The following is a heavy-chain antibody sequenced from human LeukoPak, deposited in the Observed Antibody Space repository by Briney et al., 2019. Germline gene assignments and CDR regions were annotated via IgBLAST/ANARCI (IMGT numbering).Heavy chain of an antibody. CDR1: GFTFSSYE. CDR3: ACGSNNWYNWFDP. CDR2: IHYSGST. J-gene: IGHJ5*02. D-gene: IGHD1-1*01. V-gene: IGHV4-31*02. Sequence: LRLSCAASGFTFSSYEMNCIRQHPEKGLEWIGYIHYSGSTYYHPSLKSRVSMSVDTSRNQFSLKLSSVTAADTAVYYCACGSNNWYNWFDPWGQGTLVTVSS.